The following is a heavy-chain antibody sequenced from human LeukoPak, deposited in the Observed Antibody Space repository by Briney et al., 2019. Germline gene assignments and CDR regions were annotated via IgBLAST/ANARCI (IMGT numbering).Heavy chain of an antibody. D-gene: IGHD6-13*01. Sequence: SETLSLTCTVSGGSISSYYWSWIRQPPGKGLEWIGYIYYNGMTDYNPSLKSRVTISLDTFNSQFSLKLTSVTAADTAVYYCARGQQLDPNLFDYWGQGNLVTVSS. J-gene: IGHJ4*02. CDR3: ARGQQLDPNLFDY. V-gene: IGHV4-59*01. CDR2: IYYNGMT. CDR1: GGSISSYY.